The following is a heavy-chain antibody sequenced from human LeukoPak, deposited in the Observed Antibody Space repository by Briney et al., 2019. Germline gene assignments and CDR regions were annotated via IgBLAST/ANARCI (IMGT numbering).Heavy chain of an antibody. V-gene: IGHV3-43*02. Sequence: GGSLRLSCAASGFTFDDYAMHWVRQAPGKGLEWVSLISGDGGSTYYADSVKGRFTISRDSSKNSLYLQMNSLRTEDTALYYCAKDGNSYGPSYCYFDLWGRGTLVNVSS. CDR2: ISGDGGST. CDR3: AKDGNSYGPSYCYFDL. J-gene: IGHJ2*01. CDR1: GFTFDDYA. D-gene: IGHD5-18*01.